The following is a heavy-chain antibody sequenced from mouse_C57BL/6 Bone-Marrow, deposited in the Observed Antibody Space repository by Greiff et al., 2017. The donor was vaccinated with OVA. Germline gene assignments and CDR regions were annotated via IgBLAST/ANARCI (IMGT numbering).Heavy chain of an antibody. V-gene: IGHV1-81*01. CDR2: IYPRSGNT. CDR1: GYTFTSYG. D-gene: IGHD4-1*01. J-gene: IGHJ2*01. Sequence: QVQLKQSGAELARPGASVKLSCKASGYTFTSYGISWVKQRTGQGLEWIGEIYPRSGNTYYNEKFKGKATLTADKSSSTAYMELRSLTSEDSAVYFCARNWDDDWGQGTTLTVSS. CDR3: ARNWDDD.